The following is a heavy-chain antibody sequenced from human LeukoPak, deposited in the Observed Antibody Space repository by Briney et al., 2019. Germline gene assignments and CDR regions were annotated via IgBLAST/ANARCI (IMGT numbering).Heavy chain of an antibody. V-gene: IGHV3-30-3*01. CDR2: ISHDGGNK. CDR3: AREYGGSPSLLDY. J-gene: IGHJ4*02. Sequence: GGSLRLSCAASGFTFSSYAIHWVRQAPGKGLEWVAVISHDGGNKYYADSVKGRFTISRDNSKNTLYLQMNSLRAEDTAVYYCAREYGGSPSLLDYWGQGTLVTVSS. CDR1: GFTFSSYA. D-gene: IGHD6-25*01.